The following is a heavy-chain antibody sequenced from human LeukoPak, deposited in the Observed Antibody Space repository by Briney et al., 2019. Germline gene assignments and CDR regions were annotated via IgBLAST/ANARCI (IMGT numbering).Heavy chain of an antibody. CDR2: IYHSGST. CDR3: ALVDDDAFDI. Sequence: SQTLSLTCAVSGGSISSGGYSWSWIRQPPGKGLEWIGYIYHSGSTYYNPSLKSRVTISVDTSKNQFSLKLSSVTAADTAVYYCALVDDDAFDIWGQGTMVTVSS. J-gene: IGHJ3*02. D-gene: IGHD1-26*01. V-gene: IGHV4-30-2*01. CDR1: GGSISSGGYS.